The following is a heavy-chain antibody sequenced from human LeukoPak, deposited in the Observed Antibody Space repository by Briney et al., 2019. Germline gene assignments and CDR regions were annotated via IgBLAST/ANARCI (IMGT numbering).Heavy chain of an antibody. V-gene: IGHV3-21*01. CDR3: ARDLDYSTGFDY. CDR1: GFTFSSSTFGSYT. CDR2: ISSTGTYI. Sequence: GGSLRLSCATSGFTFSSSTFGSYTMNWVRQAPGKGLEWVSSISSTGTYIYYTDSVKGRFTISRDIANSLLYLQMNILRADDTAVYYCARDLDYSTGFDYWGQGTLVTVSS. D-gene: IGHD4-11*01. J-gene: IGHJ4*02.